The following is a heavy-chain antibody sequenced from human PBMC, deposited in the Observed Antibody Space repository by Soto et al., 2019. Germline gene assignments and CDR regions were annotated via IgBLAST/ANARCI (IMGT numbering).Heavy chain of an antibody. Sequence: EVQLLESGGGLVQPGGSLRLSCAASGFTFSSYAMSWVRQAPGKGLEWISGISGSGDSTYYADSVKGRFTISRDNSKNTLYLQMNSLRAEDTAVYYCARVGIVVVTAPPYYYGMDVWGQGTTVTVSS. CDR3: ARVGIVVVTAPPYYYGMDV. V-gene: IGHV3-23*01. J-gene: IGHJ6*02. CDR1: GFTFSSYA. CDR2: ISGSGDST. D-gene: IGHD2-21*02.